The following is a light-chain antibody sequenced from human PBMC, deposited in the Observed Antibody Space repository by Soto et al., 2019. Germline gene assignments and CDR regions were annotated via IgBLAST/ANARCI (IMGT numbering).Light chain of an antibody. J-gene: IGKJ1*01. V-gene: IGKV1-5*01. CDR3: QQYNSYSKT. CDR1: QSISSW. CDR2: DAS. Sequence: DIQMTQSPSTLSASVGDRVTITCRASQSISSWLAWYQQKPGKAPKLLIYDASSLESGVPSRFSGHGSGTEFTLMISSLQPDDSASYYCQQYNSYSKTFGQGTMVDIK.